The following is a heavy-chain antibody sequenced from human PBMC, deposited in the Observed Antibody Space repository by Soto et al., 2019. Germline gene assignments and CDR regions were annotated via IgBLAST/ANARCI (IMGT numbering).Heavy chain of an antibody. J-gene: IGHJ3*02. Sequence: EVQLVESGGGLAKPGGSLRLSCAASGFTFTSYTMNWVRQAPGKGLEWVSSISSGSSYLYYADSVKGRFTISRDNAKNSLYLQMNSLRAEDTAVYYYARDRESYARDVFDIWGQGTMVTVSS. CDR2: ISSGSSYL. D-gene: IGHD3-10*01. V-gene: IGHV3-21*01. CDR1: GFTFTSYT. CDR3: ARDRESYARDVFDI.